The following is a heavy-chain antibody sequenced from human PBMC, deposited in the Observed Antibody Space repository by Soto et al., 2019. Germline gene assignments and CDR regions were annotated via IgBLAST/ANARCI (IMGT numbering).Heavy chain of an antibody. J-gene: IGHJ5*02. CDR2: IYHSGST. Sequence: QVQLQESGPGLVKPSGTLSLTCAVSGGSISSSNWWSWVRQPPGKGLEWIGEIYHSGSTNYNPSLKSRVTKAVDKSKNHLSLKLSSVPAADTAVYYCARAPWSVGPGARYNWFDPWGQGTLVTVSS. D-gene: IGHD3-3*01. V-gene: IGHV4-4*02. CDR1: GGSISSSNW. CDR3: ARAPWSVGPGARYNWFDP.